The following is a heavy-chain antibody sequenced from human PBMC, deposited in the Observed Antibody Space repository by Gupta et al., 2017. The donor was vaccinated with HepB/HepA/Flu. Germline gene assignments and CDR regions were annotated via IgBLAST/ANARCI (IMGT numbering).Heavy chain of an antibody. V-gene: IGHV3-30*18. Sequence: QVQLVESGGGVVQPGRSLRLSCAASGFLFSSYGMHWVRQAPGKGLEWVAVISFDGTDKFYADSGKGRVTISRDHSKNTLSLQMNSLRAEDTAVYYCAKDRYYYERSGYYYYYDYWGQGTLVTVYS. CDR2: ISFDGTDK. CDR1: GFLFSSYG. D-gene: IGHD3-22*01. CDR3: AKDRYYYERSGYYYYYDY. J-gene: IGHJ4*02.